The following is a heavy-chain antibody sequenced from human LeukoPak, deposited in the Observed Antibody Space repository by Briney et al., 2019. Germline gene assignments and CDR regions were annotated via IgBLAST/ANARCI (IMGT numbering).Heavy chain of an antibody. CDR1: GFTFNNYA. J-gene: IGHJ6*02. D-gene: IGHD2-15*01. CDR2: VSGLGDAT. Sequence: GGSLRLSCAASGFTFNNYAMTWVRQAPGKGLEWVSAVSGLGDATYYADSLKGRFTVSRDASKKTLYLQMDSLRAEDTAVYHCAKAPPAATNYYYGMDVWGQGTTVTVSS. CDR3: AKAPPAATNYYYGMDV. V-gene: IGHV3-23*01.